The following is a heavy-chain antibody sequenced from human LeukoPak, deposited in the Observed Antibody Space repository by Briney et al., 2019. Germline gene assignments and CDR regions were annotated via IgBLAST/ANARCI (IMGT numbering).Heavy chain of an antibody. CDR2: ISSSGSTI. V-gene: IGHV3-11*01. J-gene: IGHJ4*02. CDR1: GFTFSDYY. Sequence: MTGGSLRLSCAASGFTFSDYYMSWIRQAPGKGLEWVSYISSSGSTIYYADSVKGRFTISRDNAKNSLYLQMNSLRAEDTAVHYCAREYYYDSSGYFDYWGQGTLVTVSS. D-gene: IGHD3-22*01. CDR3: AREYYYDSSGYFDY.